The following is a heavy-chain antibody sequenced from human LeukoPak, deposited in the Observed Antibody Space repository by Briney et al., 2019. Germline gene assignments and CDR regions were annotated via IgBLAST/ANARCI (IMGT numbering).Heavy chain of an antibody. J-gene: IGHJ4*02. Sequence: GGSLRLSCAASGFTFSSYAMSWVRQAPGKGLEWVSAISGSGGSTYYADSVKGRFTISRDNSKNMLYLQMNSLRAEDTAVYYCAKTHKRRDYFDYWGQGTLVTVSS. CDR3: AKTHKRRDYFDY. CDR2: ISGSGGST. V-gene: IGHV3-23*01. CDR1: GFTFSSYA. D-gene: IGHD5-24*01.